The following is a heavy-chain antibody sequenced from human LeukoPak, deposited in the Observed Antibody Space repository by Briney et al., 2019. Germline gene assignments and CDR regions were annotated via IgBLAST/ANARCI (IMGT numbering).Heavy chain of an antibody. J-gene: IGHJ4*02. CDR3: ASDDYYGSGSYRW. Sequence: SETLSLTCTVSGYSISIGYYWTWIRQPPGKGLEWIGEINHSGSTNYNPSLKSRVTISVDTSKNQFSLKLSSVTAADTAVYYCASDDYYGSGSYRWWGQGTLVTVSS. D-gene: IGHD3-10*01. V-gene: IGHV4-38-2*02. CDR1: GYSISIGYY. CDR2: INHSGST.